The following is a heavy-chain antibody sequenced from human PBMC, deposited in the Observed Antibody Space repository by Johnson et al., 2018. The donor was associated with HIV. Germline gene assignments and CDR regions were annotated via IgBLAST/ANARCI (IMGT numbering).Heavy chain of an antibody. D-gene: IGHD3-3*01. CDR3: ARGGVIHDAFDI. Sequence: QVQLVESGGGVVQPGRSLRLSCAASAFAFSSYVMHWVRQAQGKGLEWVAVISYDGSNKYYADFVKGRFTISRDNSKNTLYLQMNSLRAEDTAVYYCARGGVIHDAFDIWGQGTMVTLSS. J-gene: IGHJ3*02. V-gene: IGHV3-30*04. CDR2: ISYDGSNK. CDR1: AFAFSSYV.